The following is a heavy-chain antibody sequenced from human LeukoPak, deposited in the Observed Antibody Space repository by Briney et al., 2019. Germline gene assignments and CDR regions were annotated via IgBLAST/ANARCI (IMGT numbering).Heavy chain of an antibody. CDR1: GGSISSYY. D-gene: IGHD2-2*01. Sequence: SETLSLTCTVSGGSISSYYWSWIRQPPGKELEWIGYIYYSGSTYYNPSLKSRVTISVDTSKNQFSLKLSSVTAADTAVYYCARQYCSSTSCHFDYWGQGTLVTVSS. J-gene: IGHJ4*02. V-gene: IGHV4-59*06. CDR3: ARQYCSSTSCHFDY. CDR2: IYYSGST.